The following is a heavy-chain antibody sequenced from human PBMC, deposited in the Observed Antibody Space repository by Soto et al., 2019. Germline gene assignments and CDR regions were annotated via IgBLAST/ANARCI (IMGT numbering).Heavy chain of an antibody. V-gene: IGHV4-30-4*01. CDR3: ARQRTVYFARPGDWLDP. J-gene: IGHJ5*02. CDR2: IYYSGNI. CDR1: GASISSADYF. Sequence: QVQLQESGPGLVKPSQTLSLTCTVSGASISSADYFWSWIRQPPGQGLAWLGYIYYSGNIFYNPSLESRVTISVDTSKNQFSLKLTSVTAADTAVYYCARQRTVYFARPGDWLDPWGQGTLVTVSS. D-gene: IGHD3-9*01.